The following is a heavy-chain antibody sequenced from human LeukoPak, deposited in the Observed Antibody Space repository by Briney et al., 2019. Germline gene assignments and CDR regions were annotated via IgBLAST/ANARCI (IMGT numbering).Heavy chain of an antibody. CDR2: INHSGST. V-gene: IGHV4-34*01. Sequence: PSETLSLTCAVYGGSFSGYYWSWIRQPPGKGLEWIGEINHSGSTNYNPSLKSRVTISVDTSKNQFSLKLSSVTAADTAVYYCARAGYIWNYLNYWGQGTLVTVSS. J-gene: IGHJ4*02. D-gene: IGHD1-20*01. CDR3: ARAGYIWNYLNY. CDR1: GGSFSGYY.